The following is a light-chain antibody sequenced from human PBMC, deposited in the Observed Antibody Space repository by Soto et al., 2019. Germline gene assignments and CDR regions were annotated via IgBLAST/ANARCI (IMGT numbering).Light chain of an antibody. V-gene: IGKV3-15*01. CDR2: GVS. J-gene: IGKJ2*01. CDR1: QSISGD. Sequence: EIVMTQSPATLSVSPGERATLSCRASQSISGDLAWYQQRPGQPPRLLIYGVSTRATGIPDRFSGSGSGSDFTLTISGLQSEDFAVYYCQQGNDWPLTFGQGTRLDI. CDR3: QQGNDWPLT.